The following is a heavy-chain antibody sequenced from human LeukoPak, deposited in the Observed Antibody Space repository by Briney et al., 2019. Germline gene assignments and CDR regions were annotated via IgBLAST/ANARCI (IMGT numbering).Heavy chain of an antibody. V-gene: IGHV4-4*02. CDR1: GGSISSSNW. CDR2: IYHSGST. Sequence: PSGTLSLTCAVSGGSISSSNWWSWVRQPPGQGLGWIGEIYHSGSTNYNPSLKSRVTISVDKSKNQFSLKLSSVTAAGTAVYYCARTNPDYYGSGSYPLDYWGQGTLVTVSS. J-gene: IGHJ4*02. D-gene: IGHD3-10*01. CDR3: ARTNPDYYGSGSYPLDY.